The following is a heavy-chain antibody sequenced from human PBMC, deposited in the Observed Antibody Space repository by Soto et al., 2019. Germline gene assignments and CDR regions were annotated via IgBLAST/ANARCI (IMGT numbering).Heavy chain of an antibody. V-gene: IGHV3-23*01. D-gene: IGHD2-15*01. CDR3: AREAQGYCSGGSCYSYFDY. CDR2: ISGSGGST. Sequence: GGSLRLSCAASGFTFSSYAMSWVRKAPGKGLEWVSAISGSGGSTYYADSVKGRFTISRDNSKNTLYLQMNSLRAEDTAVYYCAREAQGYCSGGSCYSYFDYWGQGTLVTVSS. CDR1: GFTFSSYA. J-gene: IGHJ4*02.